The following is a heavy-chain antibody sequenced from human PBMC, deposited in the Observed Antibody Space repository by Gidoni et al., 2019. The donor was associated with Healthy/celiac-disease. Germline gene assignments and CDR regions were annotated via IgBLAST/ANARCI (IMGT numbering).Heavy chain of an antibody. CDR1: GGSFSGYY. D-gene: IGHD2-15*01. Sequence: QVQLQQWGAGLLKPSETLSLTCAVNGGSFSGYYWRWIRQPPGKGLWWIGEINHSGSTNYNPSLKSRVTISVDTSKNQFSLKLSSVTAADTAVYYCARGQVYCSGGSCYDVWDPWFDPWGQGTLVTVSS. J-gene: IGHJ5*02. V-gene: IGHV4-34*01. CDR3: ARGQVYCSGGSCYDVWDPWFDP. CDR2: INHSGST.